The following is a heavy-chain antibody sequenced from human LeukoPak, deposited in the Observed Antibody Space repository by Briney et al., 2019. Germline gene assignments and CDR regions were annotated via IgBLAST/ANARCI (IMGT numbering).Heavy chain of an antibody. CDR2: IRSKAYGGTT. CDR1: GFTFGDYA. V-gene: IGHV3-49*04. CDR3: TRSLDIVVVPAAYFDY. D-gene: IGHD2-2*03. Sequence: PGRSLRLSCTASGFTFGDYAMSWVRQAPGKGLEWVGFIRSKAYGGTTEYAASVKGRFTTSRDDSKSIAYLKMNSLKTEDTAVYYCTRSLDIVVVPAAYFDYWGQGTLVTVSS. J-gene: IGHJ4*02.